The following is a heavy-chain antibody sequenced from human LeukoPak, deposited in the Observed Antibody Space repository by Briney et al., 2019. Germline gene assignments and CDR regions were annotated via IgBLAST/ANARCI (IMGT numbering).Heavy chain of an antibody. CDR1: GFTFSSYT. D-gene: IGHD2-2*01. CDR3: AKVVVPAAIYYYYGMDV. Sequence: GGSLRLSCAASGFTFSSYTMSWVRQAPGKGLEWVSAISGSGGSTYYADSVKGRFTISRDNSKNTLYLQMNSLRAEDTAVYYCAKVVVPAAIYYYYGMDVWGQGTTVTVSS. CDR2: ISGSGGST. V-gene: IGHV3-23*01. J-gene: IGHJ6*02.